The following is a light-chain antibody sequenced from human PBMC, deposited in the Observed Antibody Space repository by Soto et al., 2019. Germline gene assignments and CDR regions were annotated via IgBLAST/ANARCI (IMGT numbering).Light chain of an antibody. CDR2: GAS. J-gene: IGKJ4*01. V-gene: IGKV3-15*01. CDR3: QQYKDWPPLT. CDR1: QSVSVY. Sequence: EIILTQSPGTLSVSPGETVTLVCRASQSVSVYLAWYQQKSGQPPRLLIHGASDRATGVPARFSGSGSGTEFTLRIISLQSEDFGTYYCQQYKDWPPLTFGGGTRVDIK.